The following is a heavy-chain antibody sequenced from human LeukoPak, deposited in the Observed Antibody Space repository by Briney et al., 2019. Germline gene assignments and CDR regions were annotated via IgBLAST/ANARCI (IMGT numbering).Heavy chain of an antibody. D-gene: IGHD5-12*01. CDR1: GGSISSSSYY. V-gene: IGHV4-39*01. CDR3: ARLTWDRVGGYDSSYFDY. CDR2: IYYSGST. Sequence: PSETLSLTCTVSGGSISSSSYYWGWIRQPPGKGLEWIGSIYYSGSTYYNPSLKSRVTISVDTSKNQFSPRLSSVTAADTAVYYCARLTWDRVGGYDSSYFDYWGQGTLVTVSS. J-gene: IGHJ4*02.